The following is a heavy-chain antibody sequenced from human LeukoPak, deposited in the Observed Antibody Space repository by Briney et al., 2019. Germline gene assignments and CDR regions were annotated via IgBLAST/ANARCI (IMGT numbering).Heavy chain of an antibody. D-gene: IGHD4-17*01. J-gene: IGHJ4*02. CDR1: GFTFSSYA. CDR2: ISGSGGST. V-gene: IGHV3-23*01. CDR3: AKGKGATVTTLDY. Sequence: GGSLRLSCAASGFTFSSYAMSWVRQAPGKGLEWVSAISGSGGSTYYADSVKGRFTISRDNSKNTLCLQMNSLRAEDTAVCYCAKGKGATVTTLDYWGQGTLVTVSS.